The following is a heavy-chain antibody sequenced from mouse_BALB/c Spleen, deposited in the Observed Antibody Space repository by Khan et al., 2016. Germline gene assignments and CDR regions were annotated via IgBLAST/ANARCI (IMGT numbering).Heavy chain of an antibody. CDR2: ITYSGST. CDR1: GYSITSDYA. CDR3: ANDIYFPAWFAY. J-gene: IGHJ3*01. D-gene: IGHD2-3*01. Sequence: EVQLQESGPGLVKPSQSLSLTCTVTGYSITSDYAWNWIRQFPGNRLEWLGYITYSGSTTYNPSLKSRISITRDTSKHQFFLQLNSVTTEETAKYYCANDIYFPAWFAYWGQGTLVTVSA. V-gene: IGHV3-2*02.